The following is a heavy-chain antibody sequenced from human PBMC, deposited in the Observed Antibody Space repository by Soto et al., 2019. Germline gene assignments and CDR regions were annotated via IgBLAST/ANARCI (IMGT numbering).Heavy chain of an antibody. Sequence: PCGCLRLSCAVARFTLSDCTMDWVRQAPGRGREWGGRIRTKAKSYTAEYAASVKGRFTISGDNSKNQLSRQMKTIQSDARAVYCCIQGRQDLDSWDQETLVAISS. CDR2: IRTKAKSYTA. J-gene: IGHJ4*02. CDR3: IQGRQDLDS. CDR1: RFTLSDCT. V-gene: IGHV3-72*01.